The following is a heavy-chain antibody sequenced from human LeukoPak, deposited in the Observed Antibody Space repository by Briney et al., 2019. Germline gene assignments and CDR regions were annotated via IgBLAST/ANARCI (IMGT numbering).Heavy chain of an antibody. CDR1: GGSISDNDYS. Sequence: SETLSLTCNVSGGSISDNDYSWDWIRQPPGKGLEWMGCIHYSGTTYSNPPLRSRISISVDTSKSQFSLKLRSVTAADTAVYYCARRYYFVSGSYYPFDFWGQGTLVTVSS. J-gene: IGHJ4*02. V-gene: IGHV4-39*01. D-gene: IGHD3-10*01. CDR3: ARRYYFVSGSYYPFDF. CDR2: IHYSGTT.